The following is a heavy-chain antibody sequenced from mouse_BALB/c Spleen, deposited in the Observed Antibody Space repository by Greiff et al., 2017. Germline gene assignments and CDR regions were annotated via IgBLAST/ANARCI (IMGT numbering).Heavy chain of an antibody. J-gene: IGHJ1*01. CDR2: IWGGGST. Sequence: VMLVESGPGLVAPSQSLSITCTVSGFSLSSYSVHWVRQPPGKGLEWLGMIWGGGSTDYNSALKSRLSISKDNSKSQVFLKMNSLQTDDTAMYYSARETDWYFDVWGAGTTVTVSS. V-gene: IGHV2-6-4*01. D-gene: IGHD3-2*01. CDR3: ARETDWYFDV. CDR1: GFSLSSYS.